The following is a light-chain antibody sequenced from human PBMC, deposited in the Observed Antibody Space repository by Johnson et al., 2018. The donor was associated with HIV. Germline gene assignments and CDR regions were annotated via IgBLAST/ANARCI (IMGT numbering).Light chain of an antibody. CDR3: GTWDSSLSADV. J-gene: IGLJ1*01. CDR1: SSNIGNNY. CDR2: ENN. Sequence: QSVLTQPPSVSAAPGQKVTISCSGSSSNIGNNYVSWYQQFPGTAPKILIYENNKRPSGIPDRLSDSKSGTSATLDITGLKTGDEADYYCGTWDSSLSADVFGTGTKVTVL. V-gene: IGLV1-51*02.